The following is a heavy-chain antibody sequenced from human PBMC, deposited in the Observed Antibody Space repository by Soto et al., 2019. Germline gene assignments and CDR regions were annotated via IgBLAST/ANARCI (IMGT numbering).Heavy chain of an antibody. J-gene: IGHJ4*02. CDR1: GFGFTFSTSA. Sequence: GGSLRLSCAASGFGFTFSTSAMSWVRQAPGKGLEWVSTFRESGGTTHYANSVKGRFTISRDNSKNTLYLQMNSLRAEDTAVYYCATPPSPGFDYWGQGTLVTVSS. CDR3: ATPPSPGFDY. D-gene: IGHD3-10*01. CDR2: FRESGGTT. V-gene: IGHV3-23*01.